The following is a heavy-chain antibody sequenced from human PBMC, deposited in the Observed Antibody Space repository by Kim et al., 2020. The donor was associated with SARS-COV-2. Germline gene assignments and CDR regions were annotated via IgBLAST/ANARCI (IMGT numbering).Heavy chain of an antibody. J-gene: IGHJ5*02. Sequence: SETLSLTCTVSGGSISSSSYYWGWIRQPPGKGLEWIGSIYYSGSTYYNPSLKSRVTISVDTSKNQFSLKLSSVTAADTAVYYCARGAYLYGDYGYNWFDPWGQGTLVTVSS. CDR1: GGSISSSSYY. D-gene: IGHD4-17*01. V-gene: IGHV4-39*07. CDR3: ARGAYLYGDYGYNWFDP. CDR2: IYYSGST.